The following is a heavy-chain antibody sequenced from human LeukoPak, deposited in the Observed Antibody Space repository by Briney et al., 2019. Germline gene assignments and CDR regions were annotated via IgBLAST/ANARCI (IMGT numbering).Heavy chain of an antibody. CDR3: AKEGDTAMVRLDY. Sequence: GGSLRLSCAASGFTFSSYGMHWVRQAPGKGLEWVAVISYDGSNKYYADSVKGRFTISRDNSKNTLYLQMNSLRAEDTAVYYCAKEGDTAMVRLDYWGQGTLVTVSS. CDR1: GFTFSSYG. J-gene: IGHJ4*02. CDR2: ISYDGSNK. V-gene: IGHV3-30*18. D-gene: IGHD5-18*01.